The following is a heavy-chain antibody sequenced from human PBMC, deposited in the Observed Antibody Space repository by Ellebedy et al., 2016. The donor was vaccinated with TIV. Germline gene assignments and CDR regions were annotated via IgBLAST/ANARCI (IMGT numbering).Heavy chain of an antibody. CDR1: GFIFSTYA. Sequence: GGSLRLXXAASGFIFSTYAMSWVRQATGKGLEWVSGVSGNGGSTYYADSVKGRFTISRDNFKSTLYLQMNSLRVEDTALYYCVRGNGWLTAYWGQGTLVTVSS. CDR3: VRGNGWLTAY. D-gene: IGHD6-19*01. J-gene: IGHJ4*02. V-gene: IGHV3-23*01. CDR2: VSGNGGST.